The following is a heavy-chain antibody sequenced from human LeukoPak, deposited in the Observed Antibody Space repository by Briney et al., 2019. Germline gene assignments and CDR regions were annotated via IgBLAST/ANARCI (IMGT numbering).Heavy chain of an antibody. V-gene: IGHV1-46*01. CDR3: AKALLRRPIEMATIYY. CDR2: INPSGGST. J-gene: IGHJ4*02. Sequence: ASVKVSCKASGYTFTSYYMHWVRQAPGQGLEWMGIINPSGGSTSYAQKFQGRVTMTRDMSTSTVYMELSSLRSEDTAVYYCAKALLRRPIEMATIYYWGQGTLVTVSS. D-gene: IGHD5-24*01. CDR1: GYTFTSYY.